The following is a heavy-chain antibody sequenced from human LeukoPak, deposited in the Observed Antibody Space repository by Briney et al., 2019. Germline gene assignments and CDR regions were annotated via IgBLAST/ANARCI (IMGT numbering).Heavy chain of an antibody. J-gene: IGHJ4*02. CDR1: GFTFSSYA. Sequence: GGSLRLSCAASGFTFSSYAMHWVRQAPGRGLEGVAVISYDGSNKYYADSVKGRFTISRDNSKNTLYLQMNSLRAQDTAVYYCARDLYCGGDCYQMAYYFDYWGQGTLVTVSS. CDR3: ARDLYCGGDCYQMAYYFDY. V-gene: IGHV3-30*04. D-gene: IGHD2-21*02. CDR2: ISYDGSNK.